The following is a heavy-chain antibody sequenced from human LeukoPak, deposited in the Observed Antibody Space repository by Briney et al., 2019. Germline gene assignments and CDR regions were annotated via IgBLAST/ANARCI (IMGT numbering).Heavy chain of an antibody. V-gene: IGHV3-74*01. J-gene: IGHJ3*02. CDR2: INSDGSSS. CDR1: GFTFSSYW. Sequence: GGSLRLSCAVSGFTFSSYWMYWVRQAPGKGLVWVSGINSDGSSSSYADSVEGRFTISSDNAKNTLYLQTNSLRAEDTAVYYCARGDYGEKGGAFDIWGQGTMVTVSS. D-gene: IGHD4-17*01. CDR3: ARGDYGEKGGAFDI.